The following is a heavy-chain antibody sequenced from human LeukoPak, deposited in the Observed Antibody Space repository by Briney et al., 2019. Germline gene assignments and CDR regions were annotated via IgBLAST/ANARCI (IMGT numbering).Heavy chain of an antibody. Sequence: SGESLRLSCAASGVTLRNYGLSWVRHTPGKGLEWVSAIRGSGDTTFYADSVKGRFTISRDNSENTVYLQMNSLRAEDTAVYYCEKRGDKLDLIWGQGTLVTVSS. CDR2: IRGSGDTT. V-gene: IGHV3-23*01. CDR3: EKRGDKLDLI. J-gene: IGHJ4*02. CDR1: GVTLRNYG. D-gene: IGHD2-21*02.